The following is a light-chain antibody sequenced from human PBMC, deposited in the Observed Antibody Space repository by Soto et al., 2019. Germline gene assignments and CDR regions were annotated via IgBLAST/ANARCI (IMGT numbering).Light chain of an antibody. CDR1: SSNIGSNY. J-gene: IGLJ2*01. CDR2: SNN. CDR3: VAWDDSLSAVL. Sequence: QAVVTQPPSASGTPGQRVTISCSGSSSNIGSNYVYWYQQVPGTAPKLLIYSNNQRPSGVPDRFSAFKSGTSSSLAISGLRSEDEADYYCVAWDDSLSAVLFGGGTKVTVL. V-gene: IGLV1-47*01.